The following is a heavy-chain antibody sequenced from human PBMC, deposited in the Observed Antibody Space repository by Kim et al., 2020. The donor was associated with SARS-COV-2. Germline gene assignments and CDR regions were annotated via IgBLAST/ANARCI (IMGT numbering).Heavy chain of an antibody. CDR3: ARALKSLAYCGGDCYHDY. CDR2: ISAYNGNT. CDR1: GYTFTSYG. Sequence: ASVKVSCKASGYTFTSYGISWVRQAPGQGLEWMGWISAYNGNTNYAQKLQGRVTMTTDTSTSTAYMELRSLRSDDTAVYYCARALKSLAYCGGDCYHDYWGQGTLVTVSS. D-gene: IGHD2-21*02. J-gene: IGHJ4*02. V-gene: IGHV1-18*01.